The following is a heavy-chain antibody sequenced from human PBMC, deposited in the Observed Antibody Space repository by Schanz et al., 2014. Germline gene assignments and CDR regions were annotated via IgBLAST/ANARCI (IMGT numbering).Heavy chain of an antibody. J-gene: IGHJ6*02. CDR2: ISPYNGNT. CDR3: ARAKRFGDMDV. V-gene: IGHV1-18*01. D-gene: IGHD3-10*01. Sequence: QVQLVQSGAEVQKPGASVKVSCKTSGYTFSSYGITWVRQAPGQGLEWMGWISPYNGNTNYAPKVQGRVTVTTDTSTSTVYMELRSLTSDDTAVYFCARAKRFGDMDVWGQGTTVTVSS. CDR1: GYTFSSYG.